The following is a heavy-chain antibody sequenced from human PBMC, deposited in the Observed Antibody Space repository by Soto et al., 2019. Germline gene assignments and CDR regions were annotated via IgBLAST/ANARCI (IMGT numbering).Heavy chain of an antibody. D-gene: IGHD6-19*01. CDR3: ARAAVAGTPSYWLDP. J-gene: IGHJ5*02. Sequence: SGPTLVYHTQTLTLTCTFSVFSLSTSGVGVSWIRQPPGKALEWLALIYWDDDKRYSPSLKSRLTITKDTSKNQVVLTMTNMDPVDTATYYCARAAVAGTPSYWLDPWGQGTLVTVSS. CDR1: VFSLSTSGVG. V-gene: IGHV2-5*02. CDR2: IYWDDDK.